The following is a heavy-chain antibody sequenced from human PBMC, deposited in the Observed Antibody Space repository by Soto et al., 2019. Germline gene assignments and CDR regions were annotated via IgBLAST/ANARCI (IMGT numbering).Heavy chain of an antibody. CDR3: ARGRAETNIDY. J-gene: IGHJ4*02. CDR1: GGSFSGYY. CDR2: INHSGST. Sequence: SETLSLTCAVYGGSFSGYYWSWIRQPPGKGLEWIGEINHSGSTNYNPSLKSRVTISIDTSKNQFSLKLSSVTAADTAVYYCARGRAETNIDYWGQGTLVTVSS. V-gene: IGHV4-34*01.